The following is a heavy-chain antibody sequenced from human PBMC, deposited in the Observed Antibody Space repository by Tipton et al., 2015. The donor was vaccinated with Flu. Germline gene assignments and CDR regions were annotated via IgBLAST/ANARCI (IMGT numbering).Heavy chain of an antibody. CDR3: VRVVAGSGIDY. CDR1: GDSFMTYY. D-gene: IGHD6-19*01. CDR2: IHYDGSA. V-gene: IGHV4-59*01. Sequence: TLSLTCTVSGDSFMTYYWAWIRQSPGKPPEWLAYIHYDGSATYSPSLKGRLTMSLDTSKNQFSLSLNSVTAADTAVYYCVRVVAGSGIDYWGQGALVTVSS. J-gene: IGHJ4*02.